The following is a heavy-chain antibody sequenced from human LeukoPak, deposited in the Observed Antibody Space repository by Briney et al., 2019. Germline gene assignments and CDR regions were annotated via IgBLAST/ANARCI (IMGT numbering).Heavy chain of an antibody. CDR1: GFTFSRYS. V-gene: IGHV3-21*04. CDR3: ARRAGAYSHPYDY. CDR2: ISSGSSNI. Sequence: GGSLRLSCAVSGFTFSRYSMNWVRQAPGKGLQWASSISSGSSNIYYADSVKGRFTISRDNSKNTLYLQMNSLRAEDTAVYYCARRAGAYSHPYDYWGQGTLVTVSS. J-gene: IGHJ4*02. D-gene: IGHD4/OR15-4a*01.